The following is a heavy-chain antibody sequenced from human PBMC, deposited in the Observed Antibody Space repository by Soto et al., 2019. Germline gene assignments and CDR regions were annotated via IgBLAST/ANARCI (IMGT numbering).Heavy chain of an antibody. V-gene: IGHV3-7*01. CDR1: GFTFSNAW. CDR3: ARRERKENALDI. J-gene: IGHJ3*02. Sequence: PGGSLRLSCAASGFTFSNAWMSWVRQAPGEGLEWGADIKQDGNEKNGVDAGKGGFTISRDNAKNSLYLQVNSLRAEDTAVYYCARRERKENALDIWGQGKMVTV. CDR2: IKQDGNEK.